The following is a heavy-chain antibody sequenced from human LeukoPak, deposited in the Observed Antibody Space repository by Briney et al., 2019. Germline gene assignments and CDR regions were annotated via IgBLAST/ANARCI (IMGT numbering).Heavy chain of an antibody. J-gene: IGHJ4*02. CDR2: ISAYNG. V-gene: IGHV1-18*01. D-gene: IGHD5-12*01. CDR3: ARVRSRDSGYDWIDY. Sequence: VASVKVSCKASGYTFTTYGISWVRQAPGQGLEWMGWISAYNGLQGRVTMTTDTSTSTAYMELSSLRSEDTAVYYCARVRSRDSGYDWIDYWGQGTLVTVSS. CDR1: GYTFTTYG.